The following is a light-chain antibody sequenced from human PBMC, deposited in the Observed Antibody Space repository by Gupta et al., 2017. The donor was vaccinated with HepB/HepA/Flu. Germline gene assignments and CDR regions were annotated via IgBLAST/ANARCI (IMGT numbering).Light chain of an antibody. CDR3: QQRDSTPFT. CDR1: QSISSY. V-gene: IGKV1-39*01. Sequence: DIQMTQSPSSLSASVGDRVTITCRASQSISSYLNWYQQKPGKAPKLLIYAASRLQSGVPSRFSGSGSGTDCTLTISSLQPEDFATYYCQQRDSTPFTFGXGTKVDIK. J-gene: IGKJ3*01. CDR2: AAS.